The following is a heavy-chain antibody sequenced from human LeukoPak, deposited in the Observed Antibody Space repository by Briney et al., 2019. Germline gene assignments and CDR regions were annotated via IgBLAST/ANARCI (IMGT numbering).Heavy chain of an antibody. D-gene: IGHD3-10*01. CDR1: GFTFSSYA. CDR3: AREVGYYGSGSYYKGPYWYFDL. Sequence: PGGSLRLSCAASGFTFSSYAMSWVRQAPGKGLEWVSAISGSGGSTYYADSVKGRFTISRDNSKNTPYLQMNSLRAEDTAVYYCAREVGYYGSGSYYKGPYWYFDLWGRGTLVTVSS. V-gene: IGHV3-23*01. CDR2: ISGSGGST. J-gene: IGHJ2*01.